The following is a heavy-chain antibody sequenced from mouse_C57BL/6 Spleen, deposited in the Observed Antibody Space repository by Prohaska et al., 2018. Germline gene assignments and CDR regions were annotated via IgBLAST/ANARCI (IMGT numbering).Heavy chain of an antibody. CDR2: NDPNSGGT. J-gene: IGHJ1*03. V-gene: IGHV1-72*01. Sequence: HWVTQTPGRGLEWIGRNDPNSGGTKYNEKFKSKAALTVDKASSTAYMELSSLTSEDSAVCFGAGHFISYLNWYFDVWGTGTTVTVSS. CDR3: AGHFISYLNWYFDV. D-gene: IGHD1-1*01.